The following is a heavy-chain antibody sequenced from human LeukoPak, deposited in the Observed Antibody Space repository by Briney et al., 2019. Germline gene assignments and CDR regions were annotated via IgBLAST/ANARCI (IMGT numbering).Heavy chain of an antibody. CDR1: GGTFSSYA. CDR3: ARGGNRSMDPDDAFDI. V-gene: IGHV1-69*06. J-gene: IGHJ3*02. D-gene: IGHD4-23*01. CDR2: IIPIFGTA. Sequence: SVKVSCKASGGTFSSYAISWVRQAPGQGLEWMGGIIPIFGTANYAQKFQGRVTITADKSTSTAYMELSCLRSEDTAVYYCARGGNRSMDPDDAFDIWGQGTMVTVSS.